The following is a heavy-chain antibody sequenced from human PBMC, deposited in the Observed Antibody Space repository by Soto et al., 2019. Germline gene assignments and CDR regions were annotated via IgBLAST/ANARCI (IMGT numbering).Heavy chain of an antibody. CDR3: ARWGPYSSGWYSSNWFDP. V-gene: IGHV4-39*01. CDR1: GGSISSSSYY. CDR2: IYYSGST. J-gene: IGHJ5*02. Sequence: PSETLSLTCTVSGGSISSSSYYWGWIRQPPGKGLEWIGSIYYSGSTYYNPSLKSRVTISVDTSKNQFSLKLSSVTAADTAVYYCARWGPYSSGWYSSNWFDPWGQGTMVTVYS. D-gene: IGHD6-19*01.